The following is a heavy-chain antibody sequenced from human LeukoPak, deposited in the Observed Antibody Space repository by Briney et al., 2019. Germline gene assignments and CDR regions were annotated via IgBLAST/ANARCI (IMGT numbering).Heavy chain of an antibody. V-gene: IGHV4-4*07. D-gene: IGHD3-10*01. Sequence: SETLSLTCTVSGNSFGDYYWSWIRQPAGKGLEWIGRIYTSGSTNYNPSLKSRVTISVDKSKNQFSLELSSVTAADTAVYYCARGFGRVRGVIITGFDYWGQGTLVTVSS. J-gene: IGHJ4*02. CDR2: IYTSGST. CDR3: ARGFGRVRGVIITGFDY. CDR1: GNSFGDYY.